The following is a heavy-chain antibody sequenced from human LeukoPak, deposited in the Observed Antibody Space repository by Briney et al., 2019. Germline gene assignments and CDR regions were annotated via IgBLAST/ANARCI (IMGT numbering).Heavy chain of an antibody. V-gene: IGHV4-39*01. Sequence: SETLSLTCTVSGGSISSSSYYWGWIRQPPGKGLEWIGSIYYSGSTYCNPSLKSRVTISVDTSKNQFSLELSSVTAADTAVYYCARANDYGDYGGYYMDVWGKGTTVTISS. J-gene: IGHJ6*03. D-gene: IGHD4-17*01. CDR3: ARANDYGDYGGYYMDV. CDR2: IYYSGST. CDR1: GGSISSSSYY.